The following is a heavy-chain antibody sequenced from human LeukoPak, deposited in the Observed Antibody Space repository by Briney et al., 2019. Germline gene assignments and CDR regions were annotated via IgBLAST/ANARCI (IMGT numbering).Heavy chain of an antibody. V-gene: IGHV3-53*01. CDR1: GFTVSSNY. CDR3: ARVAPPYYYDSSGYFDY. Sequence: AGGSLRLSCAASGFTVSSNYMSWVRQAPGKGLEWVSVIYSGGRTYYADSVKGRFTISRDNSKNTLYLQMNSLRAEDTAVYYCARVAPPYYYDSSGYFDYWGQGTLVTVSS. D-gene: IGHD3-22*01. J-gene: IGHJ4*02. CDR2: IYSGGRT.